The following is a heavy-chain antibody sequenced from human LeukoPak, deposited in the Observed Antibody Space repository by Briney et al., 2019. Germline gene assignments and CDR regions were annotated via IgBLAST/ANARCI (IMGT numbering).Heavy chain of an antibody. Sequence: ASVKASCKASGYTFTGYYMHWVRQAPGQGLEWMGRINPNSGGTNYAQKFQGRVTMTRDTSISTAYMELSRLRSDDTAVYYCARRLSGSYLDYWGQGTLVTVSS. CDR1: GYTFTGYY. D-gene: IGHD1-26*01. J-gene: IGHJ4*02. CDR3: ARRLSGSYLDY. CDR2: INPNSGGT. V-gene: IGHV1-2*06.